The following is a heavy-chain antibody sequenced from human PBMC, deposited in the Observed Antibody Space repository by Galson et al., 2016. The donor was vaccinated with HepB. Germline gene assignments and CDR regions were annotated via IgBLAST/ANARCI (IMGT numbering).Heavy chain of an antibody. D-gene: IGHD3-3*01. Sequence: SLRLSFATSGFTFGDYVMSWFRQAPGKGLEWVGFTRTNFYGGTTECAASVKDRFIISRDYSKGVAYLHMNDLKTEDTAVYYCTRDLSVLRFLDYFFTPEYWGRGTLVIVSS. J-gene: IGHJ4*02. CDR2: TRTNFYGGTT. CDR3: TRDLSVLRFLDYFFTPEY. V-gene: IGHV3-49*03. CDR1: GFTFGDYV.